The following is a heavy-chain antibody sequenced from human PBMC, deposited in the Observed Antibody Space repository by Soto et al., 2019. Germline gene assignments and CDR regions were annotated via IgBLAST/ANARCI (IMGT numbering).Heavy chain of an antibody. D-gene: IGHD2-2*01. J-gene: IGHJ4*02. CDR2: IYASGST. CDR1: GGSISSSY. Sequence: PSETLSLTCTVSGGSISSSYWSCIRQPAGKGLEWIGRIYASGSTNYNPSLKSRVTMSVDTSKNQFSLKLRSVTAAETAVYYCARACSSTSCYDVFDYWGQGTLVTVSS. CDR3: ARACSSTSCYDVFDY. V-gene: IGHV4-4*07.